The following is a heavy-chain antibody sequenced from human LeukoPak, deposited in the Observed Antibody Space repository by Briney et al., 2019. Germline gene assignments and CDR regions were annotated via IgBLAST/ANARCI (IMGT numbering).Heavy chain of an antibody. CDR3: ARKASVVADTKLPSAFDI. D-gene: IGHD2-15*01. CDR1: GGSVSSGSYY. Sequence: PSETLSLTCTVSGGSVSSGSYYWSWIRQPPGKGLEWIGYIYYSGSTNYNPSLKSRVTISVDTSKNQFSLKLSSVTAADTAVYYCARKASVVADTKLPSAFDIWGQGTMVSVSS. CDR2: IYYSGST. V-gene: IGHV4-61*01. J-gene: IGHJ3*02.